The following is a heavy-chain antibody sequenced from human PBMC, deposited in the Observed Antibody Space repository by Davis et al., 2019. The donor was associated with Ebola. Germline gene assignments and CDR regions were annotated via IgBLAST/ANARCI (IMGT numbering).Heavy chain of an antibody. D-gene: IGHD7-27*01. CDR1: GYTFTGYY. Sequence: ASVTVSCKASGYTFTGYYIHWVRQAPGQGLEWMGWINPNSGGTNYAQKFQGRVTMTRDTSINTAYMELSRLRSDDTAVYYCARDLRGTLTGEDYWGQGTLVTVSS. V-gene: IGHV1-2*02. CDR3: ARDLRGTLTGEDY. J-gene: IGHJ4*02. CDR2: INPNSGGT.